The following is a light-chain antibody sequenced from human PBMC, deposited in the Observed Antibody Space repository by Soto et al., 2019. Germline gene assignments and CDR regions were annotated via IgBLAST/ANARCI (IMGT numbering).Light chain of an antibody. J-gene: IGKJ3*01. CDR3: QQYGRSPRT. CDR2: GSS. V-gene: IGKV3-20*01. Sequence: EIVLTQSPGTLSLSPGERATLSCRASQSVGSTYLAWYQQKPGQAPRLLIYGSSTRATGIPDRFSGSGSGTGLTLTVSGPEPEDCAMYCCQQYGRSPRTFGPGTTVDIK. CDR1: QSVGSTY.